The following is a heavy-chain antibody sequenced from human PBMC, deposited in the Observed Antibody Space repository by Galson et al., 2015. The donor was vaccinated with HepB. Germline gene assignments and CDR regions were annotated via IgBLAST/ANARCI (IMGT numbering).Heavy chain of an antibody. V-gene: IGHV1-46*01. CDR2: INPSGGST. D-gene: IGHD4-23*01. Sequence: SVKVSCKASGYTFTSYYMHWVRQAPGQGLEWMGIINPSGGSTSYAQKFQGRVTMTRDTSTSTVYMELSSLRSEDTAVYYCAREYNYGGNRYYFDYWGQGTLVTVPS. J-gene: IGHJ4*02. CDR1: GYTFTSYY. CDR3: AREYNYGGNRYYFDY.